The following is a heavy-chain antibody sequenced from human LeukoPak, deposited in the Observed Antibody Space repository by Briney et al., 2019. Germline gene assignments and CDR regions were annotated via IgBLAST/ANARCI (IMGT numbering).Heavy chain of an antibody. J-gene: IGHJ6*02. CDR2: IWYDGSNK. Sequence: GGSLRLSCAASGFTFSSYGMHWVRQAPGKGLEWVAVIWYDGSNKYYADSVKGRFTISRDNSKNALYLQMNSLRAEDTAVYYCARDPTLRYFDWSPYYYYGMDVWGQGTTVTVSS. D-gene: IGHD3-9*01. V-gene: IGHV3-33*01. CDR3: ARDPTLRYFDWSPYYYYGMDV. CDR1: GFTFSSYG.